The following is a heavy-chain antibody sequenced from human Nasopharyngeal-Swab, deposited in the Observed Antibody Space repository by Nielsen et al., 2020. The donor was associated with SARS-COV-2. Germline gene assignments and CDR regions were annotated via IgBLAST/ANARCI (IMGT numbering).Heavy chain of an antibody. CDR3: ARHGPQYCSGGSCYSGTQNYYYYYMDA. CDR2: IYYSGST. CDR1: GGSISSYY. V-gene: IGHV4-59*08. J-gene: IGHJ6*03. D-gene: IGHD2-15*01. Sequence: SETLSLTCTVSGGSISSYYWSWIRQPPGKGLEWIGYIYYSGSTNYNPSLKSRVTISVDTSKNQFSLKLRSVTAADTAVYYCARHGPQYCSGGSCYSGTQNYYYYYMDAWGKGTTVTVSS.